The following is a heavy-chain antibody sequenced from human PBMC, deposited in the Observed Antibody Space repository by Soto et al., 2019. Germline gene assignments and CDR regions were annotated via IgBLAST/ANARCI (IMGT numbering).Heavy chain of an antibody. D-gene: IGHD6-13*01. J-gene: IGHJ6*02. V-gene: IGHV3-23*01. CDR2: ISGRGGST. CDR1: GFTFSSYA. Sequence: EVQLLESGGGLVQPGGSLRLSCAASGFTFSSYAMSWVRQAPGKGLEWVSAISGRGGSTYYEVSVKGRFTISRDNSKNXLXXHRIGLRAEDTAVYYCARGYSGSWYDGTYYYGMDVWGQGTTVTVSS. CDR3: ARGYSGSWYDGTYYYGMDV.